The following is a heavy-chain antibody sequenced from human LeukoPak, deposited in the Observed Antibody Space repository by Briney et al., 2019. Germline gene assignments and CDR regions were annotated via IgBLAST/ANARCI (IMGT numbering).Heavy chain of an antibody. CDR3: AKDEESGYSYGYLDY. CDR1: GFTFSSYA. J-gene: IGHJ4*02. D-gene: IGHD5-18*01. Sequence: GGSLRLSCAASGFTFSSYAMSWVRQAPGKGLEWVSAISGSGGSTYYADSVKGRFTISRDNSKNTLYLQMNSLRAEDTAVYYCAKDEESGYSYGYLDYWGQGPLVTVSS. V-gene: IGHV3-23*01. CDR2: ISGSGGST.